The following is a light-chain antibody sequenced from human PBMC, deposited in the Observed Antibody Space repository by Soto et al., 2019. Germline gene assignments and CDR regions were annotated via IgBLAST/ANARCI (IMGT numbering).Light chain of an antibody. CDR2: GAS. J-gene: IGKJ4*01. V-gene: IGKV3D-20*02. CDR3: QQRSKWPLT. CDR1: QSVSSRY. Sequence: EIELTQSPGTLSLSPGERATLSCRASQSVSSRYLAWYQQKPGQAPRLLIYGASNRATGIPARFSGSGSGTEFTLTISSLQSEDVALYYCQQRSKWPLTVGGGTKVDSK.